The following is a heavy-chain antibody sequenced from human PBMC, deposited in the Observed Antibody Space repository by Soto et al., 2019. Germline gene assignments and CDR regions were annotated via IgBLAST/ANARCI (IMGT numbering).Heavy chain of an antibody. CDR2: INPNNGDT. V-gene: IGHV1-2*02. J-gene: IGHJ4*02. D-gene: IGHD3-22*01. CDR1: GDTLTNSY. CDR3: ARMVVPTTSFDS. Sequence: ASVKVSCKASGDTLTNSYLHWVRQAPGQGLEWLGWINPNNGDTNYAQKFRGRVTMTRDTSNNTVYMELTRLTSDDTAVYFCARMVVPTTSFDSWGQGTPVTVSS.